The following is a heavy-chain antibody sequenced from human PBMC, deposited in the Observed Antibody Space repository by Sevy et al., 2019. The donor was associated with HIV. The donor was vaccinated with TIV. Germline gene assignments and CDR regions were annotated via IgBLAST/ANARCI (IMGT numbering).Heavy chain of an antibody. Sequence: GGSLRLSCAASGFTFSSYGMHWVRQAPGKGLEWVAVIWYDGSNKYYADSVKGRFTISRDNSKNTLYLQMNSLRAEDTAVYYCARDYISVTTRDIDAFDIWGQGTMVTVSS. CDR2: IWYDGSNK. V-gene: IGHV3-33*01. J-gene: IGHJ3*02. D-gene: IGHD2-15*01. CDR1: GFTFSSYG. CDR3: ARDYISVTTRDIDAFDI.